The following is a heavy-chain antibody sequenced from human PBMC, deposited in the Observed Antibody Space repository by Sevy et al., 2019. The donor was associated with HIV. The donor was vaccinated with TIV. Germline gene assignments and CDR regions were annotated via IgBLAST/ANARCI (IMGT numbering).Heavy chain of an antibody. CDR1: GDSVSSKSAA. CDR3: ARVTTDQWLIRHLYSYMDV. Sequence: KQSQTLSLTCAISGDSVSSKSAAWNWVRQSPSRGLEWLGRTYYRSRWYNDYAVSVKSRIIISADTSKNQFSLQLNSVTPEDSAVYYCARVTTDQWLIRHLYSYMDVWGKGTTVTVSS. CDR2: TYYRSRWYN. J-gene: IGHJ6*04. D-gene: IGHD6-19*01. V-gene: IGHV6-1*01.